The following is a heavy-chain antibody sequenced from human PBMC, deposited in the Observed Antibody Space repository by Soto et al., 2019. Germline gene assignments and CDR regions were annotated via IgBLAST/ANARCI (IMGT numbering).Heavy chain of an antibody. CDR1: GGSISGYD. CDR2: IYYSGST. Sequence: SGTLSLTCTVSGGSISGYDGGWIRQPPEKGLEWIGYIYYSGSTEYNPSLKSRVTISVDTSKNQFSLKLSYVTAADTAVYYCARHVSRYSVYDSDRGRPLTWFDPWGQGTLVTVSS. J-gene: IGHJ5*02. V-gene: IGHV4-59*08. D-gene: IGHD5-12*01. CDR3: ARHVSRYSVYDSDRGRPLTWFDP.